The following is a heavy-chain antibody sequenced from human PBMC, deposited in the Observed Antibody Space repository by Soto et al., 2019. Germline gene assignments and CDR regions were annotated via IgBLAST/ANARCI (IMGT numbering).Heavy chain of an antibody. CDR2: INPSGGST. CDR1: GYTFTSYY. D-gene: IGHD3-3*01. J-gene: IGHJ6*02. CDR3: ARALEAFGVVIGYYYYGMDV. Sequence: ASVKVSCKAPGYTFTSYYMHWVRQAPGQGLEWMGIINPSGGSTSYAQKFQGRVTMTRDTSTSTVYMELSSLRSEDTAVYYCARALEAFGVVIGYYYYGMDVWGQGTTVTVSS. V-gene: IGHV1-46*01.